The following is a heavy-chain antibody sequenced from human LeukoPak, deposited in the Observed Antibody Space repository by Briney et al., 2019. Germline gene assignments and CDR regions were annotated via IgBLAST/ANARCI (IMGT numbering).Heavy chain of an antibody. J-gene: IGHJ4*02. Sequence: GGSLRLSCAASEFTLSSYWMHWVRQAPGKGLVWVSRIKGDGSSTSYADSVKGRFTISRDNAKNTLYLQMNTLRAEDTAVYYCAREASSSGWYYFDYWGQGTLVTVSS. CDR3: AREASSSGWYYFDY. CDR1: EFTLSSYW. CDR2: IKGDGSST. D-gene: IGHD6-19*01. V-gene: IGHV3-74*01.